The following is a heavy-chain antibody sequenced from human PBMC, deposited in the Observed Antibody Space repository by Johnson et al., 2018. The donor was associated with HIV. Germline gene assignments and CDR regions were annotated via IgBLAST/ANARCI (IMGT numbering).Heavy chain of an antibody. CDR1: GFTVSSNY. CDR3: AREAGTGAFDI. CDR2: ISYSGSPI. V-gene: IGHV3-11*04. Sequence: QVQLVESGGGLIQPGGSLRLSCAASGFTVSSNYMSWVRQAPGKGLEWVSYISYSGSPIYYADSVKGRFTISRDNAKNSLYLQMNSLRAEDTAVYYCAREAGTGAFDIWGQGTMVTVSS. D-gene: IGHD6-19*01. J-gene: IGHJ3*02.